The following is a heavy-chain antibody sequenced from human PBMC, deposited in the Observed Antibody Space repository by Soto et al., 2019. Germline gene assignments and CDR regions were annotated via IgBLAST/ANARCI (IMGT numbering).Heavy chain of an antibody. CDR3: AGTTSHQWYYMDV. Sequence: SQTLSLTCAISGDSVSRNSAAWNWIRLSPSRGLEWLAWTYYRSRWYNDYAVSVRSRITVNPDTSKNQFSLQLTSVTPEDTAVYYCAGTTSHQWYYMDVWGKGTTVTVSS. CDR1: GDSVSRNSAA. V-gene: IGHV6-1*01. J-gene: IGHJ6*03. CDR2: TYYRSRWYN. D-gene: IGHD1-7*01.